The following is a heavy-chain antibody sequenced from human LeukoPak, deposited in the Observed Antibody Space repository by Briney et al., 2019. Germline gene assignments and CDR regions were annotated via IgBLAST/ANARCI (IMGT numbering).Heavy chain of an antibody. CDR3: ASHYYGSSGYYQDY. CDR1: GFTVSSNY. D-gene: IGHD3-22*01. V-gene: IGHV3-53*01. Sequence: PGGSLRLSCAASGFTVSSNYMSWVRQAPGKGLEWVSVIYSGGSTYYADSVKGRFTISRDNSKNTLYLQMNSLRAEDTAVYYCASHYYGSSGYYQDYWGQGTLVTVSS. J-gene: IGHJ4*02. CDR2: IYSGGST.